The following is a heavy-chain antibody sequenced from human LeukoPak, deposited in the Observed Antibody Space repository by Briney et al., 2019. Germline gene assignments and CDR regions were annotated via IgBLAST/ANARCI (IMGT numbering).Heavy chain of an antibody. Sequence: PSETLSLTCTASGGSISSGSYYWSWIRQPAGKGLEWIGHIYTNGNTNFNPSLKSRVTISVDTSKNQFSLNLNSVTAADTAVYYCARSGTYYNNWFDPWGQGTLVIVSS. V-gene: IGHV4-61*09. D-gene: IGHD3-10*01. J-gene: IGHJ5*02. CDR2: IYTNGNT. CDR3: ARSGTYYNNWFDP. CDR1: GGSISSGSYY.